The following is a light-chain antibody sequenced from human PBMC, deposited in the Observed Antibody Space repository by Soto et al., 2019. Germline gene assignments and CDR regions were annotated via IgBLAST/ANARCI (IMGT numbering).Light chain of an antibody. V-gene: IGLV2-14*03. CDR3: GSYTISSTLMI. Sequence: QSALTQPASVSGSPGQSITISCSGTPSDIGADNYVSWYQHLPGKAPKVIIYDVTNRPSGVSSRFSGSKSGTTASLTISGLQAEDEANYYCGSYTISSTLMIFGGGTKLTAL. J-gene: IGLJ2*01. CDR1: PSDIGADNY. CDR2: DVT.